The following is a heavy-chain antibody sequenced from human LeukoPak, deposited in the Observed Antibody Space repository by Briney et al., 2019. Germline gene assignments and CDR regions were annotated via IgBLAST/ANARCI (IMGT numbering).Heavy chain of an antibody. Sequence: GGSLRLSCAASGFTFSDYGMHWVRQAPGKGLEWVAVLWYDGSSRYYADSVKGRFTISRDNSKNTLFLQMNSLRAEHAAVYYCARPYYGSAWYGDAFDTWGQGTMVTVSS. V-gene: IGHV3-33*01. CDR2: LWYDGSSR. CDR1: GFTFSDYG. D-gene: IGHD6-19*01. J-gene: IGHJ3*02. CDR3: ARPYYGSAWYGDAFDT.